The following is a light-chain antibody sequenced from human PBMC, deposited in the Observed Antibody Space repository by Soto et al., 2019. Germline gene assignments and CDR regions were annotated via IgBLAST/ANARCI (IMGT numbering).Light chain of an antibody. J-gene: IGKJ5*01. CDR3: QHYGRSPR. CDR2: DAS. Sequence: EIGFTQSPATLSLSQGERATLSCRASQSVSRYLVWYQQKPGQAPRFLIYDASSRATGIPDRFSGTGSGTDFTLTISRLEPEDFAVYYCQHYGRSPRFGQGTRLEIK. CDR1: QSVSRY. V-gene: IGKV3-20*01.